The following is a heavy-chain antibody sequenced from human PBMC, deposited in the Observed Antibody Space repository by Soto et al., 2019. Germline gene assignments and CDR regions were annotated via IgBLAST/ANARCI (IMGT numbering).Heavy chain of an antibody. J-gene: IGHJ4*02. D-gene: IGHD6-19*01. CDR3: ARHGSGWDY. V-gene: IGHV1-3*05. CDR1: GYTFTSYA. Sequence: QVQRVQSGAEEKKPGASVKVSGKASGYTFTSYAMHWVRQAPGQRLEWMGWINAGNGNTKYSKKFQGRFTITRDTAASTAYMELSSLRSEDTAVYYCARHGSGWDYWGQGTLVTVSS. CDR2: INAGNGNT.